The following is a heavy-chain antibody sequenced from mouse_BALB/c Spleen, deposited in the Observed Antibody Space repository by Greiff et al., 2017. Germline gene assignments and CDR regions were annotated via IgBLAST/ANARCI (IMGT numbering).Heavy chain of an antibody. Sequence: DLVKPGASVKLSCKASGYTFTSYWINWIKQRPGQGLEWIGRIAPGSGSTYYNEMFKGKATLTVDTSSSTAYIQLSSLSSEDSAVYFCARDGNWWFDVWGAGTTVTVSS. V-gene: IGHV1S41*01. CDR1: GYTFTSYW. CDR2: IAPGSGST. CDR3: ARDGNWWFDV. D-gene: IGHD2-1*01. J-gene: IGHJ1*01.